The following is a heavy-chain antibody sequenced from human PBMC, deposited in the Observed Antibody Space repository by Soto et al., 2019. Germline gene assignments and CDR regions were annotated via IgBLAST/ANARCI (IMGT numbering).Heavy chain of an antibody. J-gene: IGHJ4*02. CDR2: MYYSGTT. Sequence: QVQLQEAGPGLVKPSQTLSLICIFSGGSISSGAVGSYWNGIRQHPGKGLEWIGYMYYSGTTYYNPSLKSPPTISMDTSQIHFALELTYVYAADSAIYFCARGYDAYRVRYWGQGTLVTVSS. D-gene: IGHD3-3*01. CDR1: GGSISSGAVGSY. V-gene: IGHV4-31*01. CDR3: ARGYDAYRVRY.